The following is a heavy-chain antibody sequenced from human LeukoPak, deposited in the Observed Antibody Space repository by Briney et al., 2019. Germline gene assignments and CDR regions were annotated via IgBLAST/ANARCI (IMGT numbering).Heavy chain of an antibody. CDR1: GFTFDDYA. V-gene: IGHV3-9*01. J-gene: IGHJ4*02. CDR3: ATTYDFWSGYFPPPFDY. CDR2: ISWKSGTI. Sequence: PGGSLRLSCAASGFTFDDYAMPWVRQPPGKGLEWVSSISWKSGTIGYADSVKGRFTISRDNVKNYLYLQMNSLRAEDTAVYYCATTYDFWSGYFPPPFDYWGQGTLVTVSS. D-gene: IGHD3-3*01.